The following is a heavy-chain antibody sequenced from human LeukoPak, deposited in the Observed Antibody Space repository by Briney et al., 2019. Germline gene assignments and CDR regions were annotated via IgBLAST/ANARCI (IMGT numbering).Heavy chain of an antibody. CDR1: GFTFSSYA. V-gene: IGHV3-23*01. Sequence: PGGSLRLSCAASGFTFSSYAMSWVRQAPGKGLEWVSAISGSGGSTYYADSVKGRFTISRDNSNNTLYLQMNSLRAEDTAVYYCAKVINYYDSSGPNAFDIWGQGTMVTVSS. CDR2: ISGSGGST. D-gene: IGHD3-22*01. J-gene: IGHJ3*02. CDR3: AKVINYYDSSGPNAFDI.